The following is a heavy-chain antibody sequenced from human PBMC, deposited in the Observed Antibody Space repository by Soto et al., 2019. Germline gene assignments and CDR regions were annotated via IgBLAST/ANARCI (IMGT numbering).Heavy chain of an antibody. J-gene: IGHJ5*01. D-gene: IGHD6-13*01. Sequence: PSETLSLTCPVSGGSISNYYWTWIRQPAGKGLEWIGRIYTTGSTNYNPSLKSRVTMSVDTSKNQFSLKLRSVTAADTALYYCARQTTYSSSWYDYWGHGTLVTVSS. V-gene: IGHV4-4*07. CDR1: GGSISNYY. CDR2: IYTTGST. CDR3: ARQTTYSSSWYDY.